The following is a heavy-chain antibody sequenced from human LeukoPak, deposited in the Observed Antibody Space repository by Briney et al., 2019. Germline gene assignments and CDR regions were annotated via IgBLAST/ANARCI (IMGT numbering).Heavy chain of an antibody. D-gene: IGHD3-3*01. J-gene: IGHJ5*02. CDR1: GFTFSGSA. CDR3: TSVRFLDYPGPFDP. CDR2: IRSKANNYAT. Sequence: GGSLRLSCAASGFTFSGSAMHWVRQASGKGLEWVDRIRSKANNYATSYAASVKGRFTISRDDSKNTAYLQMNSLKTEDTAVYYCTSVRFLDYPGPFDPWGQGTLVTVSS. V-gene: IGHV3-73*01.